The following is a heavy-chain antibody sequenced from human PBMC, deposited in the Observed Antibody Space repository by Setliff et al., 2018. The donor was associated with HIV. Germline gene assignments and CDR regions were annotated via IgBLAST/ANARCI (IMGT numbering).Heavy chain of an antibody. CDR3: ARVFYSRGSGYYKGLDY. J-gene: IGHJ4*02. Sequence: ASVKVSCKASGYTFTSYDINWVRQATGQGLEWMGWINLNSGGTNYAQKFQGWVTMTRDTSTSTVYMELSSLRSEDTALYYCARVFYSRGSGYYKGLDYWGQGTLVTVSS. D-gene: IGHD3-3*01. CDR1: GYTFTSYD. V-gene: IGHV1-2*04. CDR2: INLNSGGT.